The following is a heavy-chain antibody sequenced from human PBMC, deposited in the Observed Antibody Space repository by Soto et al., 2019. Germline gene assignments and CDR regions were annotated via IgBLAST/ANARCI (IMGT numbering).Heavy chain of an antibody. J-gene: IGHJ4*02. D-gene: IGHD3-10*01. CDR2: ISYDGSNK. V-gene: IGHV3-30-3*01. CDR3: VREDYYGSGGPDY. Sequence: GGSLRLSCAASGFTFSSYAMHWVRQAPGKGLEWVAVISYDGSNKYYADSVKGRFTISRDNSKNTLYLQMNSLRAEDTAVYYCVREDYYGSGGPDYWGRGTLVTVSS. CDR1: GFTFSSYA.